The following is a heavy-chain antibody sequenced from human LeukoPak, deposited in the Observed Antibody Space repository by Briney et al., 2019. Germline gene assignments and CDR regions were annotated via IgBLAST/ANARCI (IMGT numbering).Heavy chain of an antibody. V-gene: IGHV1-46*01. J-gene: IGHJ4*02. CDR1: GYTFTTYY. Sequence: ASVKVSCKASGYTFTTYYMHWVRQAPGQGLVWMGLINPSGGGTRYAQKFQGRVTMTRDTSTSTVYMELSSLRSEDTAVYYCASGYKTVSVFDHWGQGTLVTVSP. D-gene: IGHD5-24*01. CDR3: ASGYKTVSVFDH. CDR2: INPSGGGT.